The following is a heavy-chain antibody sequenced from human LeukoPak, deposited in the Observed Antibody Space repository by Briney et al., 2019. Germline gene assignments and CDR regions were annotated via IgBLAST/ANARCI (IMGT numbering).Heavy chain of an antibody. CDR3: AGAHYYYYYMDV. CDR1: GFTFSSYW. V-gene: IGHV3-7*01. CDR2: IKQDGSEK. Sequence: PGGSLILSCAASGFTFSSYWMSWVRQAPGKGLEWVANIKQDGSEKYYVDSVKGRFTISRDNAKNSLYLQMNSLRAEGTAVYYCAGAHYYYYYMDVWGKGTTVTVSS. J-gene: IGHJ6*03.